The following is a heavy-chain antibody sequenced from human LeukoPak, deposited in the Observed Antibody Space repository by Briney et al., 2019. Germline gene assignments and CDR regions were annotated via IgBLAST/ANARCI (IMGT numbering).Heavy chain of an antibody. J-gene: IGHJ4*02. CDR2: ISRDGRAT. CDR1: GFTFDDYS. D-gene: IGHD2-8*01. V-gene: IGHV3-43*01. Sequence: GSLRLSCVASGFTFDDYSFHWVRQAPGKGLEWLSLISRDGRATYYADSVKGRFTISRDNSKNSLYLQMNSLRTEDTALYYCTKDRYCTTTFCPLDYWGQGTLVTASS. CDR3: TKDRYCTTTFCPLDY.